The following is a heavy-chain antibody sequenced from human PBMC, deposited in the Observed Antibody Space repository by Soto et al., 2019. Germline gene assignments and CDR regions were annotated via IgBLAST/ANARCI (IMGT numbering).Heavy chain of an antibody. CDR3: ARWTPRVLVARPHAKSLEH. D-gene: IGHD2-8*02. CDR2: INQSGPT. CDR1: GGPFSNFY. Sequence: SETLSLTCAVSGGPFSNFYCTWIRQSPGKGLEWIGEINQSGPTNYRPSLKSRVSMSMDTSKNQFTLRLTSVTAADTGVYYCARWTPRVLVARPHAKSLEHWGPGTLVTVSS. J-gene: IGHJ5*02. V-gene: IGHV4-34*01.